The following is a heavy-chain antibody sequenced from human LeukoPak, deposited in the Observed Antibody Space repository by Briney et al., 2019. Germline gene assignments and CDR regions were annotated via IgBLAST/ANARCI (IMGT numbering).Heavy chain of an antibody. V-gene: IGHV1-69*05. Sequence: SVKVSCKASGGTFSSYAISWVRQAPGQGLEWMGGIIPIFGTANYAQKYQGRVTIATDESTSTAYMELGSLRSEDTAVYYCARIPDYYDSSGYFEAYYMDVWGKGTTVTVSS. CDR1: GGTFSSYA. J-gene: IGHJ6*03. CDR2: IIPIFGTA. D-gene: IGHD3-22*01. CDR3: ARIPDYYDSSGYFEAYYMDV.